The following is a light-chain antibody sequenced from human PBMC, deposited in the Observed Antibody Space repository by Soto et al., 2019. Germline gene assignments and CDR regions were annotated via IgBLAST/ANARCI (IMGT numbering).Light chain of an antibody. CDR3: SAYAGSSTWV. J-gene: IGLJ2*01. Sequence: QSAPTQPPSASGSPGQSVTFSCTGTSSDVGGYNYVSWYQQYPGKAPKLMIYEVYKRPSGVPDRFSGSKSGNTASLTVSGLQPEDEADYFCSAYAGSSTWVFGGGTKVTVL. V-gene: IGLV2-8*01. CDR2: EVY. CDR1: SSDVGGYNY.